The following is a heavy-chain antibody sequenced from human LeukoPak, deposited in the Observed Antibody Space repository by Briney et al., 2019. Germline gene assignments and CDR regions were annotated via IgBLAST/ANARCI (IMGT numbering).Heavy chain of an antibody. D-gene: IGHD6-19*01. CDR3: AKISNGWYMRN. CDR1: GFTFSSYS. V-gene: IGHV3-21*01. J-gene: IGHJ4*02. Sequence: GGSLRLSCAASGFTFSSYSMNWVRQAPGKGLEWVSSISSSSSYIYYADSVKGRFTISRDNAKNSLYLQMNSLRAEDTAVYYCAKISNGWYMRNWGQGTLVTVSS. CDR2: ISSSSSYI.